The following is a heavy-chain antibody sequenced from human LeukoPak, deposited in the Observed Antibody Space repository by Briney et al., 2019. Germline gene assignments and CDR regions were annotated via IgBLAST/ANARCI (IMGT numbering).Heavy chain of an antibody. V-gene: IGHV3-74*01. J-gene: IGHJ5*02. CDR2: INSDGSST. CDR1: GFTFSSYW. Sequence: PGGSLRLSCAASGFTFSSYWMHWVRDAPGKGGVWVSRINSDGSSTSYAHSVKGRFTISRDNAKNTLYLQMNSLRAEGTAVYYWARGRERFDPWGQGTLVTVSS. CDR3: ARGRERFDP. D-gene: IGHD1-26*01.